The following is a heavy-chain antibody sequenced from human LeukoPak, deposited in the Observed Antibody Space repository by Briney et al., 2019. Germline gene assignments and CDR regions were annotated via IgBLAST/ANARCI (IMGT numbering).Heavy chain of an antibody. D-gene: IGHD2-21*02. J-gene: IGHJ4*02. CDR3: TRGSLAYCGSDCNF. Sequence: GGSLRLSCTCSGFTFGNYFMSWFRQAPGKGLEWVGFIRNKAYRETTEYAASVRGRFTFSRDDSKSIAYLQMENLKTEDTAVYYCTRGSLAYCGSDCNFWGQGTLVTVSS. CDR1: GFTFGNYF. V-gene: IGHV3-49*03. CDR2: IRNKAYRETT.